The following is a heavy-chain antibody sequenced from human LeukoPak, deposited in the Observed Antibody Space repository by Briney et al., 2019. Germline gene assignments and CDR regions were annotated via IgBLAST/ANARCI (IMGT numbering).Heavy chain of an antibody. CDR3: AKDHSIVVVPAATYGNWFDP. CDR1: GFTFSSYG. D-gene: IGHD2-2*01. V-gene: IGHV3-30*02. J-gene: IGHJ5*02. CDR2: IRYDGSNK. Sequence: PGGSLRLSCAASGFTFSSYGMHWVRQAPGKGLEWVAFIRYDGSNKYYADSVKGRFTITRDNSKNTLYLQMNSLRAEDTAVYYCAKDHSIVVVPAATYGNWFDPWGQGTLVTVSS.